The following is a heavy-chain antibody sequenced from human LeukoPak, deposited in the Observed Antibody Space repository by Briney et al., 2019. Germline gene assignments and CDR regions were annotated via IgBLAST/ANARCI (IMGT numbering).Heavy chain of an antibody. D-gene: IGHD6-19*01. Sequence: GRSLRLSCAASGFTCSNFGMHWVRQAPGKGLEWVAVIWYDGSNTYYADSVKGRFTISRDNSKNTLYLQMRSLTVEDTAVYYCARDQWEGQWLVHGQDYWGQGTLVTVSS. J-gene: IGHJ4*02. CDR3: ARDQWEGQWLVHGQDY. V-gene: IGHV3-33*01. CDR2: IWYDGSNT. CDR1: GFTCSNFG.